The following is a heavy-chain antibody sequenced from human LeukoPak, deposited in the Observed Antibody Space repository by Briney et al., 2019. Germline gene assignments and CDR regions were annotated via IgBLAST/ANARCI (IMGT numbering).Heavy chain of an antibody. J-gene: IGHJ5*02. CDR3: ARGGDIVVGNWFDP. V-gene: IGHV4-59*01. Sequence: SETLSLTCTVSGGSISSYYWSWIRQPPGKGLEWIGYTYYSGSTNYNPSLKSRVTISVDTSKNQFSLKLSSVTAADTAVYYCARGGDIVVGNWFDPWGQGTLVTVSS. CDR1: GGSISSYY. D-gene: IGHD2-15*01. CDR2: TYYSGST.